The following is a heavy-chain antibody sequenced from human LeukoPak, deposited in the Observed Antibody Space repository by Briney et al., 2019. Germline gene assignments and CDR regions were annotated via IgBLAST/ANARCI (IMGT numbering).Heavy chain of an antibody. J-gene: IGHJ5*02. CDR1: GGSISNYY. D-gene: IGHD1-26*01. CDR2: IYYNGST. V-gene: IGHV4-59*08. Sequence: SETLSLTCTVSGGSISNYYWSWIRQPPGKGLEWIGYIYYNGSTNYNPSLKSRVTISVDTSKNQFSLKLSSVTAADTAVYYCARHVEKWELPGIDPWGQGTLVTVSS. CDR3: ARHVEKWELPGIDP.